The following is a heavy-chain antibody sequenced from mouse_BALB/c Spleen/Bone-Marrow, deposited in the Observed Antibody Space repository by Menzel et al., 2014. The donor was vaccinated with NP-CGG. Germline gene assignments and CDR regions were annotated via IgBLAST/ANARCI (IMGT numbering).Heavy chain of an antibody. D-gene: IGHD3-3*01. CDR1: GDSTTNAY. Sequence: ESGPSLVKPSRTLSLTCSVTGDSTTNAYWNWIRKFPGNKIDYMGYISYSGNTYYNPSLKSRISITRDTSKNQFYLQLNSVTTEDTATYFCARGTGYYFDYWGQGTTLTVSS. V-gene: IGHV3-8*02. CDR3: ARGTGYYFDY. CDR2: ISYSGNT. J-gene: IGHJ2*01.